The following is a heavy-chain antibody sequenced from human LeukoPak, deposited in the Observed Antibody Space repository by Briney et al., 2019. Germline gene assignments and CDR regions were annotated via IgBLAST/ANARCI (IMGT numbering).Heavy chain of an antibody. D-gene: IGHD6-13*01. V-gene: IGHV4-59*01. J-gene: IGHJ4*02. CDR2: IYYSGST. CDR3: ARVGPIAAAGSGFDY. Sequence: PSETLSLTCTVSGGSISSYYWSWIRQPPGKGLEWIGYIYYSGSTIYNPSLKSRVTISVDTSKNQFSLKLSSVTAADTAVYYCARVGPIAAAGSGFDYWGQGTLVTVSS. CDR1: GGSISSYY.